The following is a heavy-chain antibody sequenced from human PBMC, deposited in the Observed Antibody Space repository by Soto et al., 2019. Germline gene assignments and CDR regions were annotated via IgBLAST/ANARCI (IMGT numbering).Heavy chain of an antibody. J-gene: IGHJ4*02. CDR3: ARDGTEYYGEYYDY. CDR1: GFTFSDYY. Sequence: KPGGSLRLSCATSGFTFSDYYMSWIRQAPGKGLEWVSYIGTRGNTKYYADSVRGRFTISRDNAKNSLYLQMNSLRADDTAVYYCARDGTEYYGEYYDYWGQGIPVTVSS. V-gene: IGHV3-11*01. D-gene: IGHD4-17*01. CDR2: IGTRGNTK.